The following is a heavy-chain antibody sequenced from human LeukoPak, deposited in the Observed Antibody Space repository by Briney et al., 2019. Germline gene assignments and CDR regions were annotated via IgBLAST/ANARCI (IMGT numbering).Heavy chain of an antibody. CDR3: ARLDPLRYFDWFGFDY. CDR1: GGSFSGYY. Sequence: SETLSLTCAVYGGSFSGYYWSWIRQPPGKGLEWIGEINHSGSTNYNPSLKSRVTISVDTSKNQFSLKLSSVTAADMAVYYCARLDPLRYFDWFGFDYWGQGTLVTVSS. CDR2: INHSGST. D-gene: IGHD3-9*01. V-gene: IGHV4-34*01. J-gene: IGHJ4*02.